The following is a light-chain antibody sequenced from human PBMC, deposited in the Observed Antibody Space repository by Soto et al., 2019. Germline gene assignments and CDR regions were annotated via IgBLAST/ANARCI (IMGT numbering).Light chain of an antibody. V-gene: IGLV2-8*01. CDR2: EVS. Sequence: QSVQTQPPSASGSPGQSVTISCTGTSSDVGGYNYVSWYQQHPGKAPKLMISEVSKRPSGVPDRFSGSKSGNTASLTVSGLQAEDEADYYCSSFAGSNVVFGGGTKLTVL. J-gene: IGLJ2*01. CDR1: SSDVGGYNY. CDR3: SSFAGSNVV.